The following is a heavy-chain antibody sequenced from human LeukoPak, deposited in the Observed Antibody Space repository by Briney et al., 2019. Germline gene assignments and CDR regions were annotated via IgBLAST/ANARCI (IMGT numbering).Heavy chain of an antibody. D-gene: IGHD3-22*01. J-gene: IGHJ4*02. CDR3: ARVSRGPHPYYYDSSGYMDY. Sequence: GGSLRLSCAASGFTVSSNYMSWVRQAPGKGLEWVSVIYSGGSTYYADSVKGRFTISRDNSKNTLYLQMSSLRAEDTAVYYCARVSRGPHPYYYDSSGYMDYWGQGTLVTVSS. CDR1: GFTVSSNY. CDR2: IYSGGST. V-gene: IGHV3-53*01.